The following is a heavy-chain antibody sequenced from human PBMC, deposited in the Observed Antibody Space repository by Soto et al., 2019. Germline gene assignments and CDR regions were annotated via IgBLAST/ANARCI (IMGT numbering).Heavy chain of an antibody. CDR2: IWYHGIDK. J-gene: IGHJ4*02. V-gene: IGHV3-33*01. D-gene: IGHD2-15*01. CDR1: GFTFSRQA. CDR3: STGFLGLCTGSNCPLVS. Sequence: PGGSLRLSCAASGFTFSRQAMHWVRQAPGRGLEWVAVIWYHGIDKYYADSVKGRFTISRDNSKNTVYLQMNSLRGEDTAVYYCSTGFLGLCTGSNCPLVSWGLATLVTDAS.